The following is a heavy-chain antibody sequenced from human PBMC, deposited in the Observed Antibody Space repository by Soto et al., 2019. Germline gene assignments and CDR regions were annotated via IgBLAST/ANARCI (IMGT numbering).Heavy chain of an antibody. V-gene: IGHV4-59*01. CDR3: ARSPLRNLNWFDS. CDR1: GGSISRYY. Sequence: SETLSLTCTVSGGSISRYYWSWVRQPPGKGLEWIGYIYYSGSTNYNPSLRSRVTMSVDMSKNQFSLELSSLTTADTAVYYCARSPLRNLNWFDSWGQGTLVTVSS. CDR2: IYYSGST. J-gene: IGHJ5*01.